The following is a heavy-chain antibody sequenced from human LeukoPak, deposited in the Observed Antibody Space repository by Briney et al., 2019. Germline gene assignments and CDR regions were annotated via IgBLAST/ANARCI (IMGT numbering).Heavy chain of an antibody. V-gene: IGHV1-2*02. Sequence: ASVTVSCKASGYTFTSYYMHWVRQAPGQGLEWMGWINPNSGGTNYAQKLQGRVTMTRDTSISTAYMELSRLTSDDTAVYYCARGRSSEYDFWSGYYIMAHNWFHPWGQGTLVTVSS. J-gene: IGHJ5*02. D-gene: IGHD3-3*01. CDR1: GYTFTSYY. CDR2: INPNSGGT. CDR3: ARGRSSEYDFWSGYYIMAHNWFHP.